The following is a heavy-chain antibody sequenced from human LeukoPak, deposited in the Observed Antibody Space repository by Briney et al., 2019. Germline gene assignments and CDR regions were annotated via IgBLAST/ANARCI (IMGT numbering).Heavy chain of an antibody. V-gene: IGHV3-21*01. CDR1: GFTFSSYS. CDR3: ACGLGDSSSIY. J-gene: IGHJ4*02. Sequence: GGSLRLSCAASGFTFSSYSMNWVRQAPGKGLEWVSSISSSSYIYYADSVKGRFTISRDNAKNSLYLQMNSLRAEDTAVYYCACGLGDSSSIYWGQGTLVTVSS. D-gene: IGHD3/OR15-3a*01. CDR2: ISSSSYI.